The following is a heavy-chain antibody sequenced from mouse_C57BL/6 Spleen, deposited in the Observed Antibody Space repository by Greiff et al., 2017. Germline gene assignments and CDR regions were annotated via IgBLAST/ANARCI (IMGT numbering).Heavy chain of an antibody. CDR3: ASYYDYDGPYAMDY. Sequence: EVKLVESGGGLVKPGGSLKLSCAASGFTFSSYAMSWVRQTPEKRLEWVATISDGGSYTDYPDNVKGRFTISRDNAKNNLYLQMSHLKSEDTAMYYCASYYDYDGPYAMDYWGQGTSVTVSS. D-gene: IGHD2-4*01. CDR1: GFTFSSYA. V-gene: IGHV5-4*03. CDR2: ISDGGSYT. J-gene: IGHJ4*01.